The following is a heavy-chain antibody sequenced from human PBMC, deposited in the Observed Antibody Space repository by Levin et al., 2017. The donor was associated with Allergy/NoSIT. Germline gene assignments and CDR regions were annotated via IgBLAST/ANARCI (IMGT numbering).Heavy chain of an antibody. CDR2: TKQDDSEK. CDR3: TTGGRFDSTAYRYFDC. Sequence: GGSLRLSFSSSFFLFLFSFLPFFLPSPLKGLEWVANTKQDDSEKTYVDSVKGRFTVSRDNAKNSLYLQMDSLRAEDTAVYYCTTGGRFDSTAYRYFDCWGPGTLVTVSS. D-gene: IGHD2/OR15-2a*01. CDR1: FFLFLFSF. V-gene: IGHV3-7*01. J-gene: IGHJ4*02.